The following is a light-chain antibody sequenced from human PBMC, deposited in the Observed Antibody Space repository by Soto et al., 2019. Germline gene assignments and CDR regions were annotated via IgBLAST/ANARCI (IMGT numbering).Light chain of an antibody. CDR2: DAS. CDR1: QSISRW. J-gene: IGKJ5*01. Sequence: DVRTTQSPSTLSASVGDRGTISCRASQSISRWLAWYQQKPGKAPKALIYDASTLRSGVPSKFSGGGSGTEFTLTISSLQPDDFATYYCQQYNTYSTFGQRTRLEI. CDR3: QQYNTYST. V-gene: IGKV1-5*01.